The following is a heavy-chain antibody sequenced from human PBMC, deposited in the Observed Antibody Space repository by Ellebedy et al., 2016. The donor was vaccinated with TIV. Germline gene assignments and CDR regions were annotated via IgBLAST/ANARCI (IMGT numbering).Heavy chain of an antibody. V-gene: IGHV3-23*01. J-gene: IGHJ6*02. CDR1: GFTFSSYA. CDR3: AKVGIMIVMGYGMDV. D-gene: IGHD3-22*01. Sequence: GESLKISCAASGFTFSSYAMSWVRQAPGKGLEWASGISGNGGSTYYADSVKGRFTISRDNSKNTLYLQMNSLRAEDTAVYYCAKVGIMIVMGYGMDVWGQGTTVTVSS. CDR2: ISGNGGST.